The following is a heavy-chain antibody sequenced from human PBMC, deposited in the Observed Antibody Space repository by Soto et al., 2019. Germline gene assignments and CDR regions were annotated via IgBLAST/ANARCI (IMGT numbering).Heavy chain of an antibody. CDR3: ARERSSSWLFDY. J-gene: IGHJ4*02. Sequence: SETLSLSCTVSGGSISRYFWSWIRQSPGKGLEWIGYIFYTGSTTYNPSLKSRVTISIDTSKNQFSLKLSSVTAADTAVYYCARERSSSWLFDYWGQGTLVTVSS. V-gene: IGHV4-59*12. CDR2: IFYTGST. D-gene: IGHD6-13*01. CDR1: GGSISRYF.